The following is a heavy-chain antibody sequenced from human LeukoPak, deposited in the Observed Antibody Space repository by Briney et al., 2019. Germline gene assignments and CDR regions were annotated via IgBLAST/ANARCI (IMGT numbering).Heavy chain of an antibody. D-gene: IGHD2-15*01. CDR3: ARGAGCSGGSCYSGYYYYMDV. Sequence: GASVKVSCKASGYTFTGYYMHWVRQAPGQGLEWMGWINPDSGGTNYAQKFQGRVTMTRDTSISTAYMELSRLRSDDTAVYYCARGAGCSGGSCYSGYYYYMDVWGKGTTVTISS. CDR1: GYTFTGYY. J-gene: IGHJ6*03. CDR2: INPDSGGT. V-gene: IGHV1-2*02.